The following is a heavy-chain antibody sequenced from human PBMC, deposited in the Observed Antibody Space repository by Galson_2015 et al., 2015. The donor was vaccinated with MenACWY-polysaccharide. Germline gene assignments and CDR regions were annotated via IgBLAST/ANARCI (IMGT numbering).Heavy chain of an antibody. J-gene: IGHJ6*02. CDR3: ARGHYGLDV. V-gene: IGHV3-11*01. CDR2: ISKSGESI. CDR1: GFSLGAWY. Sequence: SLRLSCAASGFSLGAWYMSWIRQAPGKGLEGLSYISKSGESIYYGDSVKGRFAISRDNAKNSVYLQLNSLEVEDTAIYYCARGHYGLDVWGQGTTVTVSS.